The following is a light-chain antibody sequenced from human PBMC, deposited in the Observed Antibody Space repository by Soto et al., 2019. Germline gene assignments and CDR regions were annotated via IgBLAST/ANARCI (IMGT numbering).Light chain of an antibody. J-gene: IGLJ1*01. CDR3: CSYTDTRTYV. Sequence: QSVLTQPASVSGSPGQSITISCTGSSNDVGAYNSVSWHQQLPRKAPKLMIYEVYPRPSGVSYRFSGSTSGNTASLTISGLQTDDEADYYCCSYTDTRTYVFGNGTKVTV. CDR1: SNDVGAYNS. V-gene: IGLV2-14*01. CDR2: EVY.